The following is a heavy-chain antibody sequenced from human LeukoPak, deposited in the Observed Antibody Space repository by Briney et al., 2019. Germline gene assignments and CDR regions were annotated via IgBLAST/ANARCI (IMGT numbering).Heavy chain of an antibody. V-gene: IGHV4-59*08. Sequence: SETLSLTCTVSGGSISSYYWSWIRQPPGKGLEWIGYIYYSGSTNYNPSLKSRVTISVDTSKNQFSLKLSSVTAADTAVYYCARGAAASLDPWGQGTLVTVSS. J-gene: IGHJ5*02. CDR3: ARGAAASLDP. D-gene: IGHD6-13*01. CDR1: GGSISSYY. CDR2: IYYSGST.